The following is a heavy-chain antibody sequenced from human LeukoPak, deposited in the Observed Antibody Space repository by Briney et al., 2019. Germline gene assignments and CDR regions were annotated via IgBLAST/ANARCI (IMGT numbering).Heavy chain of an antibody. V-gene: IGHV3-53*01. CDR2: IYSGGST. CDR1: GFTVSSNY. J-gene: IGHJ4*02. CDR3: ARDFGYYDSSGYLDY. D-gene: IGHD3-22*01. Sequence: GGSLRLSCAASGFTVSSNYMSWVRQAPGKGLEWVSVIYSGGSTYYADSVKGRFTTSRDNSKNTLYLQMNSLRAEDTAVYYCARDFGYYDSSGYLDYWGQGTLVTVSS.